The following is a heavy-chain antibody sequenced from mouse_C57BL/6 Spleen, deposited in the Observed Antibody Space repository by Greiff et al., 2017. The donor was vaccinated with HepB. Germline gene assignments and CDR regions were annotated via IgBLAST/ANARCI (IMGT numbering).Heavy chain of an antibody. CDR1: GYTFTSYW. CDR2: IDPSDSET. V-gene: IGHV1-52*01. J-gene: IGHJ2*01. Sequence: QVQLQQPGAELVRPGSSVKLSCKASGYTFTSYWMHWVKQRPIQGLEWIGNIDPSDSETHYNQKFKDKATLTVDKSSSTAYMQLSSLTSEDSAVYYCAREISSGYGYWGQGTTLTVSS. D-gene: IGHD3-2*02. CDR3: AREISSGYGY.